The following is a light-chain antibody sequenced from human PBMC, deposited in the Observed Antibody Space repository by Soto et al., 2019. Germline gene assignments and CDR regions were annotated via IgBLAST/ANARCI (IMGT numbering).Light chain of an antibody. Sequence: DIQMTQSPSTLSASVGDRVTITCRASQSIGSWLAWYQQKPGKAPNLLIYKASSLESGVPSRFSGSGSGTEFTITISSLQPDDFATYYFQQYDVYPSTFGQGTKLEIK. CDR1: QSIGSW. J-gene: IGKJ2*01. CDR3: QQYDVYPST. CDR2: KAS. V-gene: IGKV1-5*03.